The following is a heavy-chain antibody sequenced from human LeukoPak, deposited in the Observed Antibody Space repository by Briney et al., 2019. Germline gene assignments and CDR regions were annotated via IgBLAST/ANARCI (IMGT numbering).Heavy chain of an antibody. Sequence: SETLSLTCTVSGGSISSGGYYWSWIRQPPGKGLEWIGYIYHSGSTYYNPSLKSRVTISVDRSKNQFSLKLSSVTAADTAVYYCARTYGSGSYPKYYFDYWGQGTLVTVSS. CDR1: GGSISSGGYY. V-gene: IGHV4-30-2*01. CDR2: IYHSGST. CDR3: ARTYGSGSYPKYYFDY. J-gene: IGHJ4*02. D-gene: IGHD3-10*01.